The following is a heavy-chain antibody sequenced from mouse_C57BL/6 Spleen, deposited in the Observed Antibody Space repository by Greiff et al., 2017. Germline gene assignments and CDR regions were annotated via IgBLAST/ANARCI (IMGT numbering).Heavy chain of an antibody. J-gene: IGHJ2*01. CDR1: GYTFTSYW. Sequence: QVQLQQPGAELVKPGASVKLSCKASGYTFTSYWMHWVKQRPGQGLEWIGMIHPNSGSTNYNEKFKSKATLTVDKSSSTAYMQLSSLTSEDSAVYDCARSEVWLYYFDYWGQGTTLTVSS. V-gene: IGHV1-64*01. CDR3: ARSEVWLYYFDY. CDR2: IHPNSGST. D-gene: IGHD2-10*02.